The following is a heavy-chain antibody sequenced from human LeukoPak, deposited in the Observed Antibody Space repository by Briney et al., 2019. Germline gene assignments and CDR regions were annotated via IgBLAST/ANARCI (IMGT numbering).Heavy chain of an antibody. D-gene: IGHD4/OR15-4a*01. CDR3: ARYPGAQILDY. V-gene: IGHV4-38-2*02. Sequence: SETLSLTCTVSGYSISSGYYWGWIRQPPGKGLEWIGSIYHSGSTYYNPSLKSRVTISVDTSKNQFSLKLSSVTAADTAVYYCARYPGAQILDYWGQGALVTVSS. CDR2: IYHSGST. J-gene: IGHJ4*02. CDR1: GYSISSGYY.